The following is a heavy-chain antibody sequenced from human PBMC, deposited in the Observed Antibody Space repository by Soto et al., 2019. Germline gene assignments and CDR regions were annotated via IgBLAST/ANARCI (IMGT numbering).Heavy chain of an antibody. Sequence: LSETLSLTCTVSGGSISSYYWSWIRQPPGKGLEWIGYIYYSGSTNYNPSLKSRVTISVDTPKNQFSLKLSSVTAADTAVYYCARVGYCSSTSCYWDGMDVWGQGTTVTVSS. CDR2: IYYSGST. V-gene: IGHV4-59*01. J-gene: IGHJ6*02. D-gene: IGHD2-2*01. CDR1: GGSISSYY. CDR3: ARVGYCSSTSCYWDGMDV.